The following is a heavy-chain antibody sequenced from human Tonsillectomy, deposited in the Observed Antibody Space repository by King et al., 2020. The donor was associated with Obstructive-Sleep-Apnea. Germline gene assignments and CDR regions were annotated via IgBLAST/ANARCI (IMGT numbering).Heavy chain of an antibody. D-gene: IGHD3-10*01. CDR2: ISCRGCNT. V-gene: IGHV3-23*04. J-gene: IGHJ6*02. CDR3: AKNHDESGSSRHFGMDV. Sequence: VQLVESGGGLVQPGGSLRLSCAASGFTFSTYAMHWVRQAPGKGLVWVATISCRGCNTYYADSVKGRFTISRDNSQIPLSLQMNSLRAEDTAVYYCAKNHDESGSSRHFGMDVWGQGTTVTVSS. CDR1: GFTFSTYA.